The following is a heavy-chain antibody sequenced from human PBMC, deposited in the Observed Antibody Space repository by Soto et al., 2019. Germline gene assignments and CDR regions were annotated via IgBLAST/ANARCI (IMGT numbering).Heavy chain of an antibody. V-gene: IGHV1-69*02. CDR1: GGTFSSYT. J-gene: IGHJ5*02. CDR3: VAAGGCSSTSCPYNWFDP. CDR2: IIPILGIA. Sequence: QVQLVQSGAEVKKPGSSVKVSCKASGGTFSSYTISWVRQAPGQRLEWMGRIIPILGIANYAQKFQGRVTITADKSTSTAYMELSSLRSEDTAVYYCVAAGGCSSTSCPYNWFDPWGQGTLVTVSS. D-gene: IGHD2-2*01.